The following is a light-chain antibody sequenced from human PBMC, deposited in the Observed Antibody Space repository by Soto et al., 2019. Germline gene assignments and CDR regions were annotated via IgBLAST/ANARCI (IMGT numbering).Light chain of an antibody. V-gene: IGLV2-18*02. CDR3: SSSSSINTYV. Sequence: QSALTQPPSVSGSPGQSVTISCTGTSSDVGIYNRVSWYQQPPGTAPKLIIYGVNNRPSGVPDRFSRSKSGNTASLTISGLQAEDEADYYCSSSSSINTYVFGTGTKVTVL. CDR2: GVN. CDR1: SSDVGIYNR. J-gene: IGLJ1*01.